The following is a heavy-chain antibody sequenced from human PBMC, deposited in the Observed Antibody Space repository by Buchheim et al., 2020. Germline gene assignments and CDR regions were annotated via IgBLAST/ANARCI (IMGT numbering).Heavy chain of an antibody. CDR1: GFTFSSYA. J-gene: IGHJ4*02. CDR3: ARDQYYFYYFDY. CDR2: ISYDGSNK. Sequence: QVQLVESGGGVVQPGRSLRLSCAASGFTFSSYAMHWVRQAPGKGLEWVAVISYDGSNKYYADSVTGRFTISRDNSKNTLYLQMNSLRAEDTAVYYCARDQYYFYYFDYWGQGTL. V-gene: IGHV3-30-3*01. D-gene: IGHD2/OR15-2a*01.